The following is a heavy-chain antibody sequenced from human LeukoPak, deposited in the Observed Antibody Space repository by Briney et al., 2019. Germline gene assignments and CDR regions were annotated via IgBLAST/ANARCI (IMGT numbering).Heavy chain of an antibody. CDR2: IKSKTDGGTT. Sequence: AGGSLRLSCAASGFTFSNAWMSWVRQAPGKGLEWVGRIKSKTDGGTTDYAAPVKGRFTISRDDSKNTLYLQMNSLKTEDTAVYYRTTDGGYSYGPFDYWGQGTLVTVSS. CDR1: GFTFSNAW. D-gene: IGHD5-18*01. V-gene: IGHV3-15*01. CDR3: TTDGGYSYGPFDY. J-gene: IGHJ4*02.